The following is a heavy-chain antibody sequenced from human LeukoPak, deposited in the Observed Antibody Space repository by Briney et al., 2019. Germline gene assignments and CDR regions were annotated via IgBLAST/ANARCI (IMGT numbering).Heavy chain of an antibody. V-gene: IGHV3-30-3*01. J-gene: IGHJ5*02. CDR1: GFTFSSYA. D-gene: IGHD3-10*01. CDR2: ISYDGSNK. CDR3: ARENDYYGRTLDP. Sequence: GRSLRLSCAASGFTFSSYAMHWVRQAPGKGLEWVAVISYDGSNKYYADSVKGRFTISRDNSKNTLYLQMNSLRAEDTAVYYCARENDYYGRTLDPWGQGTLVTVSS.